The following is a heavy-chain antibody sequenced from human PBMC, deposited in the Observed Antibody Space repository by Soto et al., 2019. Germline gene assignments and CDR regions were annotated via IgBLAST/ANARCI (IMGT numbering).Heavy chain of an antibody. Sequence: QVQLQESGPGLVKPSGTLSLTCAVSGGSISSSNWWNWVRQPPGKGLEWIGEIYQSGSTNYNPSLKSRVTISVDKSKHQFSLKLSSVTAADTAVYYCARDKARYYYGSGSSTLFHYWGQGTLVTVSS. J-gene: IGHJ4*02. CDR3: ARDKARYYYGSGSSTLFHY. V-gene: IGHV4-4*02. CDR2: IYQSGST. CDR1: GGSISSSNW. D-gene: IGHD3-10*01.